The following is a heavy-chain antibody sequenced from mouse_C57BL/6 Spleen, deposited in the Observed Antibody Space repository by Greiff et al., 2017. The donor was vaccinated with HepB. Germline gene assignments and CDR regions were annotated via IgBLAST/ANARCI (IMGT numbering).Heavy chain of an antibody. J-gene: IGHJ3*01. CDR1: GYTFTGYW. CDR2: NLPGSGST. CDR3: AREEDYDGSSSFAY. D-gene: IGHD1-1*01. Sequence: VHLVESGAELMKPGASVKLSCKATGYTFTGYWIERVKQRPGHGLEWIGENLPGSGSTNYNEKFKGKATFTADTSSNTAYMQLSSLTTEDSAIYYCAREEDYDGSSSFAYWGQGTLVTVSA. V-gene: IGHV1-9*01.